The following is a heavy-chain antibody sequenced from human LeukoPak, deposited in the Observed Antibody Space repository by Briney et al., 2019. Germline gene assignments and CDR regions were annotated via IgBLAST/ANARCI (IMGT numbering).Heavy chain of an antibody. D-gene: IGHD3-10*01. V-gene: IGHV4-34*01. Sequence: SETLSLTCAVYGGSFSGYYWSWIRQPPGEGLEWIGEINHSGSTNYNPSLKSRVTISVDTSKNQFSLKLSSVTAADTAVYYCARVMGWFGGFDYWGQGTLVTVSS. CDR2: INHSGST. J-gene: IGHJ4*02. CDR1: GGSFSGYY. CDR3: ARVMGWFGGFDY.